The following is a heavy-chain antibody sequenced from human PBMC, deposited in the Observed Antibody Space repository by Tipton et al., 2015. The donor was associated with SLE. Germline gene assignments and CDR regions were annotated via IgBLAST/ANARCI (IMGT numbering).Heavy chain of an antibody. V-gene: IGHV3-23*01. CDR3: ANMVATAYFDY. CDR1: GFTFSSYV. J-gene: IGHJ4*02. Sequence: SLRLSCAASGFTFSSYVMSWVRQAPGKGLEWVSTISGGADSKNHADPVKGRFTISRDNSKNTLYLQMSSLRVEDTAVYYCANMVATAYFDYWGQGTLVTVSS. D-gene: IGHD5-12*01. CDR2: ISGGADSK.